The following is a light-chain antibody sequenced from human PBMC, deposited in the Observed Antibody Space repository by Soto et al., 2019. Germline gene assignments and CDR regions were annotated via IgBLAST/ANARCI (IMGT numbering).Light chain of an antibody. J-gene: IGKJ4*01. CDR3: QQYNNWPLT. V-gene: IGKV3-15*01. CDR1: QSIRSN. CDR2: DAS. Sequence: EVVMTQSPVNLSVSSGERATLSCRASQSIRSNLAWYQQKPGQAPRLLIYDASTRATGIPAKFSGSGSGTEFTLIIGSLQSEDFAVYYCQQYNNWPLTFGGGTKVEIK.